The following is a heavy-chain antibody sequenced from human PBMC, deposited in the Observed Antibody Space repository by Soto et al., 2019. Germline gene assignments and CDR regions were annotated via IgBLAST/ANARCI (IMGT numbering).Heavy chain of an antibody. CDR1: GYSFTKYH. CDR3: ARVAGHKNARFDT. D-gene: IGHD1-1*01. Sequence: ASVKVSCKASGYSFTKYHMHWVRQAPGQGLEWMGWINPGSGVTNQAQKFQGRVTLTRDTSITTTYMELNSLTSDDTAVYYCARVAGHKNARFDTWGQGALVTVSS. J-gene: IGHJ4*02. CDR2: INPGSGVT. V-gene: IGHV1-2*02.